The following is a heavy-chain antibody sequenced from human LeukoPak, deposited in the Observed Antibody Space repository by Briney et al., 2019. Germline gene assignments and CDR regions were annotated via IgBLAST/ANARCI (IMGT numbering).Heavy chain of an antibody. J-gene: IGHJ4*02. Sequence: GGPLRLSCAASGFTFSSYEMNWVRQAPGKGLEWVSYISSSGSTIYYADSVKGRFTISRDNAKNSLYLQMNTLRAEDTAVYYCANRGRTAVGSYYFDYWGQGTLVTVSS. D-gene: IGHD3-10*01. CDR3: ANRGRTAVGSYYFDY. V-gene: IGHV3-48*03. CDR2: ISSSGSTI. CDR1: GFTFSSYE.